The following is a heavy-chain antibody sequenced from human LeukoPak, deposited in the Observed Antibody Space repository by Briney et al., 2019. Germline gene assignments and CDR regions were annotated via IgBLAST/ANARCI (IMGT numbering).Heavy chain of an antibody. V-gene: IGHV4-39*07. J-gene: IGHJ4*02. CDR1: GGSISSRGFY. D-gene: IGHD6-19*01. CDR2: IHHSGST. Sequence: SETLSLTCIVSGGSISSRGFYWGWIRQPPGKGLQWIGSIHHSGSTYYNPSLKSRVTISVDTSKNQFSLKLSSVTAADTAVYYCARTSSSGLVGGYYFDYWGQGTLVTVSS. CDR3: ARTSSSGLVGGYYFDY.